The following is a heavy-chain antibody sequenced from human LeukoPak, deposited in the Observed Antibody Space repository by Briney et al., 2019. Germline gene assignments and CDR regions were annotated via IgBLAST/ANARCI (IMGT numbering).Heavy chain of an antibody. V-gene: IGHV4-34*01. CDR2: INHSGSA. J-gene: IGHJ4*02. CDR1: GGSFSGYY. CDR3: ARGQGTVTTH. Sequence: SETLSLTCAVYGGSFSGYYWSWIRQSPGKGLEWIGEINHSGSANYSPSLSSRVTISLDMSENQFSLKLTSVTAADTAVYYCARGQGTVTTHWGQGTLVTVSS. D-gene: IGHD4-17*01.